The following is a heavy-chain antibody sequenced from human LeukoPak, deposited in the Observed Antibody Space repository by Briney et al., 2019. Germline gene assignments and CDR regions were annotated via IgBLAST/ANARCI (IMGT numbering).Heavy chain of an antibody. J-gene: IGHJ3*02. V-gene: IGHV3-21*01. CDR2: ISSSSSYK. CDR3: VRDNRDAFDI. Sequence: PGGSLGLSCAASGFIFNSYSMNWVRQAPGKGLEWVSAISSSSSYKFNADSVKGRFTISRDNARNLLYLQMNSLRAEDTAVYNCVRDNRDAFDIWGQGTMVTVSS. CDR1: GFIFNSYS.